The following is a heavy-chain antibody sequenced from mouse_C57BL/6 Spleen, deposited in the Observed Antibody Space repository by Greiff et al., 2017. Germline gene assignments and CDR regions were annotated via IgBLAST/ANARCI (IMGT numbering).Heavy chain of an antibody. CDR3: ARDLLWYKAYFDY. Sequence: EVMLVESGGGLVKPGGSLKLSCAASGFTFSSYAMSWVRQTPEKRLEWVATISDGGSYTYYPDNVKGRFTISRDNAKNNLYLQMSHLKSEDTAMYYCARDLLWYKAYFDYWGQGTTLTVSS. CDR1: GFTFSSYA. CDR2: ISDGGSYT. J-gene: IGHJ2*01. D-gene: IGHD2-1*01. V-gene: IGHV5-4*01.